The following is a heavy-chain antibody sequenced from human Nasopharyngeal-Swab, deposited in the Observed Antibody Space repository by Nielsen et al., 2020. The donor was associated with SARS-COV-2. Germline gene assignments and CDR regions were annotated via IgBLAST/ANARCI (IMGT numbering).Heavy chain of an antibody. CDR2: IIPIFGTA. V-gene: IGHV1-69*06. J-gene: IGHJ6*02. CDR1: GGTFRSYA. CDR3: ARNRGDSSSWYVYYYGMDV. D-gene: IGHD6-13*01. Sequence: SVKVSCKASGGTFRSYAISWVRQAPGQGLEWMGGIIPIFGTANYAQKFQGRVTITADKSTSTAYMELSSLRSEDTAVYYCARNRGDSSSWYVYYYGMDVWGQGTTVTVSS.